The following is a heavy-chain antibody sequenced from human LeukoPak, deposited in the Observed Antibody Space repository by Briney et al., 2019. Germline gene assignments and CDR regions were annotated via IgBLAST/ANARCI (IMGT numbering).Heavy chain of an antibody. V-gene: IGHV3-30-3*01. CDR1: GFTFRNYV. CDR2: TSSDLNVR. Sequence: GSLRLSCAASGFTFRNYVIHWVRQAPGKGLEWVAVTSSDLNVRLYADSVKGRFTISRDNSRSTLYLQMNSLRPEDTAIYYCAREGYYGSGSPPSLYFDYWGQGTLVTVSS. J-gene: IGHJ4*02. CDR3: AREGYYGSGSPPSLYFDY. D-gene: IGHD3-10*01.